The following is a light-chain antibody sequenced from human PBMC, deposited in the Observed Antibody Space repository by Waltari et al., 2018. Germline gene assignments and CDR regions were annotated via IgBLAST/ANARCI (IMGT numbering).Light chain of an antibody. J-gene: IGKJ4*01. CDR1: QSISSY. CDR2: AAS. V-gene: IGKV1-39*01. CDR3: QQSFSTPLT. Sequence: DIPMTQSPSSLSASLGDSVTIPCRASQSISSYLNWYQQKPGVAPKLLIYAASSLRNGVPSRFSGSGSGTDFSLTISSLQPEDFATYYCQQSFSTPLTFGGGTKVEIK.